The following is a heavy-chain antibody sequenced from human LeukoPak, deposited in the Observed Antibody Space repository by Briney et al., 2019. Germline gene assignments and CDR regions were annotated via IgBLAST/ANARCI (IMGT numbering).Heavy chain of an antibody. V-gene: IGHV1-2*06. CDR2: INPNSGGT. D-gene: IGHD2-15*01. J-gene: IGHJ4*02. CDR1: GYTFTGYY. CDR3: ASPLGYCSGGSCGY. Sequence: ASVKVSCEASGYTFTGYYMHWVRQAPGQGLEWMGRINPNSGGTNDAQKFQGRVTMTRDTSIGTAYMELSRLRSDDTAVYYCASPLGYCSGGSCGYWGQGTLVTVSS.